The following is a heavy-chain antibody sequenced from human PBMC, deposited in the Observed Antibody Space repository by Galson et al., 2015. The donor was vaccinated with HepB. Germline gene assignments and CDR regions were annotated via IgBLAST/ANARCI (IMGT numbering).Heavy chain of an antibody. CDR2: IGSDSAYT. V-gene: IGHV3-11*03. Sequence: LRLSCAASGFTFSDYYMTWIRQAPGKGLEWVSYIGSDSAYTNYADSVKGRFTIARDNAKNSLYLQMNSLRAEDTAVYYCASVRPYSSSSLYYYYFGMAVWGQGTTVTVSS. J-gene: IGHJ6*02. D-gene: IGHD6-6*01. CDR1: GFTFSDYY. CDR3: ASVRPYSSSSLYYYYFGMAV.